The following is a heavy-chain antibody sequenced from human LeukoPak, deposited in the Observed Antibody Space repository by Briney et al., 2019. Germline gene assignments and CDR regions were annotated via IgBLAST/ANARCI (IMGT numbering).Heavy chain of an antibody. V-gene: IGHV4-59*11. CDR3: ARGNYVDWFDP. D-gene: IGHD1-7*01. CDR2: IYHTGST. Sequence: SETLSLTCTVSGGSFSNHYWSWIRQPPGKGLEWIGYIYHTGSTNYNPSLKSRVTISVDTSKNQFSLKLTSVTAADTAVYYCARGNYVDWFDPWGQGTQVTVSS. J-gene: IGHJ5*02. CDR1: GGSFSNHY.